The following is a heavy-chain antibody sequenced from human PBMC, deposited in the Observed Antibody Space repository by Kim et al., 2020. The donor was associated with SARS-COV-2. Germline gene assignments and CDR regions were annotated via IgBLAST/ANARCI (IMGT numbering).Heavy chain of an antibody. J-gene: IGHJ4*02. V-gene: IGHV4-31*03. Sequence: SETLSLTCTVSGGSITSGYYWTWIRQHPGRGLEWIGYIYYSGSTYYNPSLKSRVTISVDTSKNQLSLKLSSVTAADTAVYYCARERDYEWYFDYWGQGTLVTVSS. CDR1: GGSITSGYY. D-gene: IGHD4-17*01. CDR3: ARERDYEWYFDY. CDR2: IYYSGST.